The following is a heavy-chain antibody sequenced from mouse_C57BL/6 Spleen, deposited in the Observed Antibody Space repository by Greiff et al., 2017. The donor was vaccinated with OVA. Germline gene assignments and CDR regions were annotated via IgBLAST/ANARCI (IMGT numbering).Heavy chain of an antibody. D-gene: IGHD1-1*01. CDR1: GYTFTSYW. CDR3: ARKITTVEDWYFDV. V-gene: IGHV1-53*01. CDR2: INPSNGGT. Sequence: QVQLQQPGTELVKPGASVKLSCKASGYTFTSYWMHWVKQRPGQGLEWIGNINPSNGGTNYNEKFKSKATLTVDKSSSTAYMQLSSLTSEDSAVYYCARKITTVEDWYFDVWGTGTTVTVSS. J-gene: IGHJ1*03.